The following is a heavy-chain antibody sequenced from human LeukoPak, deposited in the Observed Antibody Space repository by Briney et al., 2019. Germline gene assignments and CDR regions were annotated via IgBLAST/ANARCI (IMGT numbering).Heavy chain of an antibody. J-gene: IGHJ3*02. V-gene: IGHV4-59*01. Sequence: SETLSLTCTVSGASISSYYWSWIRQPPGKGLEWIGYFSYSGNTNYNPSLKSRVTVSVDTSKNQFSLKLTSVTAADTAVYHCARARKGAYAFDIWGQGTMVTVSS. CDR1: GASISSYY. CDR2: FSYSGNT. D-gene: IGHD3-16*01. CDR3: ARARKGAYAFDI.